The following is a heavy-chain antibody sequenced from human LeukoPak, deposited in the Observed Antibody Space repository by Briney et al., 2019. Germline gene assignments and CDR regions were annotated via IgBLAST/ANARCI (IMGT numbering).Heavy chain of an antibody. CDR3: ARGGLTMVRGDLNWFDP. Sequence: ASVKVSCKASGYTFTDYYIHWVQQAPGQGLEWMGWINPNSGDTYYAQMFRDRVTMTRDTSISTAYMELSRLRSDDTAVYYCARGGLTMVRGDLNWFDPWGQGTLVTVSS. CDR2: INPNSGDT. D-gene: IGHD3-10*01. J-gene: IGHJ5*02. V-gene: IGHV1-2*02. CDR1: GYTFTDYY.